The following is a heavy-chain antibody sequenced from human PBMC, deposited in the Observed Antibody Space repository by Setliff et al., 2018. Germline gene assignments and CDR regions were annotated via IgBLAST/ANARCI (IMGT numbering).Heavy chain of an antibody. CDR3: ARGRVEMATITPFDY. CDR1: GGSISSSSYY. D-gene: IGHD5-12*01. Sequence: LSLTCTVSGGSISSSSYYWGWIRQPPGKGLEWIGSIYYSGSTYYNPSLKSRVTISVDTSKNQFSLKLSSVTAADTAVYYCARGRVEMATITPFDYWGRGTLVTVSS. V-gene: IGHV4-39*07. CDR2: IYYSGST. J-gene: IGHJ4*02.